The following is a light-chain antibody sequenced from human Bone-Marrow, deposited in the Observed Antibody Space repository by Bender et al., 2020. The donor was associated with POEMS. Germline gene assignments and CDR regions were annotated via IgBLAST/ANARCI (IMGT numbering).Light chain of an antibody. Sequence: QSALTQPASVSASPGQSISISCTATSSDFGGYNYVSWHQHHSGRAPKLLIYGVTHRPSGVSNRFSGSKSGNTASLTISGLQTDDEADYYCSSYTTSNTLLFGGGTKLTVL. V-gene: IGLV2-14*01. CDR2: GVT. CDR3: SSYTTSNTLL. CDR1: SSDFGGYNY. J-gene: IGLJ2*01.